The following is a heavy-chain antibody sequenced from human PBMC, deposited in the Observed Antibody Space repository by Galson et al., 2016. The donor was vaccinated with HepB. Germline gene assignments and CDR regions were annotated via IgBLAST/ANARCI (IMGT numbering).Heavy chain of an antibody. Sequence: SLRLSCAASGFTFSTHAMSWVRQAPGKGLEWVSGIDSSGDNIYEADSVKGRIAISRDNSKNTLYLQMNSLRAEDTAVYYCVLSPPSQRFLEWLSGSHTDLFDYWGQGTLVTVSS. D-gene: IGHD3-3*01. J-gene: IGHJ4*02. V-gene: IGHV3-23*01. CDR1: GFTFSTHA. CDR3: VLSPPSQRFLEWLSGSHTDLFDY. CDR2: IDSSGDNI.